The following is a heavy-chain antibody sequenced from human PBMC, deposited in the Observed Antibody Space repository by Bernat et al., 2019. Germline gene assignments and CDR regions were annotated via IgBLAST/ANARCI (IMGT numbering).Heavy chain of an antibody. V-gene: IGHV3-49*05. Sequence: EVQLVESGGGLVKPGRSLRLSCTASGFTFGDYAMSWFRQAPGKGLEWVGFFRSKAYGGTTEYAASVKGRFTISRDDSKSIAYLQMNSLKTEDTAVYYCTRGEYGSTIFGVVITFDYWGQGTLVTVSS. D-gene: IGHD3-3*01. CDR1: GFTFGDYA. CDR3: TRGEYGSTIFGVVITFDY. J-gene: IGHJ4*02. CDR2: FRSKAYGGTT.